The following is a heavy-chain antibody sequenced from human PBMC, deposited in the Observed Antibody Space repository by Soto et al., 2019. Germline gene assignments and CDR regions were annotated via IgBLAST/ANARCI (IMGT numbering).Heavy chain of an antibody. Sequence: SETLSLTCTVSGGSISSYYWSWIRQPPGKGLEWIGYIYYSGSTNYNPSLKSRVTISVDTSKNQFSLKLSSVTAADTAVYYCARVPLNCSGGSCYSVMDYWGQGTLVTVSS. CDR2: IYYSGST. D-gene: IGHD2-15*01. CDR1: GGSISSYY. CDR3: ARVPLNCSGGSCYSVMDY. V-gene: IGHV4-59*01. J-gene: IGHJ4*02.